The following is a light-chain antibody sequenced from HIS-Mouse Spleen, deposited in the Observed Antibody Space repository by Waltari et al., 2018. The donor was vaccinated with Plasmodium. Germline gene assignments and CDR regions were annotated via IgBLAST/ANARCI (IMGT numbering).Light chain of an antibody. V-gene: IGLV3-25*03. CDR2: KDS. J-gene: IGLJ2*01. CDR3: QSADSSGTYRV. Sequence: SYELTQPPPLPVPQGQTARTTCSGDALPKHYAYWYQQKPGQAPVLVIYKDSERPSGIPERFSGSSSGTTVTLTISGVQAEDEADYYCQSADSSGTYRVFGGGTKLTVL. CDR1: ALPKHY.